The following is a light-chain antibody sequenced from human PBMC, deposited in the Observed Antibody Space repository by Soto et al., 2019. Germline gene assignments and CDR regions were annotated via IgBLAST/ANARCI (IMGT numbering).Light chain of an antibody. Sequence: DIQMTQSPSTLSASVGDGVTITCRASQNISVWLAWYQQRPGKAPKFLMYDASSLETGVPSRFSGSGSGTEFTLTIRSLQPDDSATYYCQQYDISSPTFGHGTKLEIK. V-gene: IGKV1-5*01. CDR3: QQYDISSPT. CDR1: QNISVW. CDR2: DAS. J-gene: IGKJ2*01.